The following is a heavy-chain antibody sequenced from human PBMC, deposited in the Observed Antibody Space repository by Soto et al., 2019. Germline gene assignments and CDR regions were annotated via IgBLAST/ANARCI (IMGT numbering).Heavy chain of an antibody. CDR1: GGTFSSYA. D-gene: IGHD2-2*01. Sequence: QVQLVQSGAEVKKPGSSVKVSCKASGGTFSSYAISWVRQAPGQGLEWMGGIIPIFGTANYAQKVQGRVTITADESTSTAYLELSSLRSEDTAVYYCARGSGEVPAAAYYFDYWGQGTLVTVSS. CDR3: ARGSGEVPAAAYYFDY. J-gene: IGHJ4*02. V-gene: IGHV1-69*01. CDR2: IIPIFGTA.